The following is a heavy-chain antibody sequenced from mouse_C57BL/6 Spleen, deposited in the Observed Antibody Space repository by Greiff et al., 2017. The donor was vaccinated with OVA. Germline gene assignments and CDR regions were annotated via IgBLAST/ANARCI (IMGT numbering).Heavy chain of an antibody. CDR2: INPGSGGT. CDR3: ARRDDYPYAMDY. J-gene: IGHJ4*01. CDR1: GYAFTNYL. V-gene: IGHV1-54*01. Sequence: QVQLQQSGAELVRPGTSVKVSCKASGYAFTNYLIEWVKQRPGQGLEWIGVINPGSGGTNYNEKFKGKATLTADKSSSTAYMQLSSLTSEDSAVYFCARRDDYPYAMDYWGQGTSVTVSS. D-gene: IGHD2-4*01.